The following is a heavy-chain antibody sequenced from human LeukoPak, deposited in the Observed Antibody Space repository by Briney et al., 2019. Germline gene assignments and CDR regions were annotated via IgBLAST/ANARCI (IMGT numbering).Heavy chain of an antibody. Sequence: SETLSLTCTVSGGSVSSGSYYWSWIRQPPGKGLEWIGYIYYSGGTNYNPSLKSRVTISVDTSKNQFSLKLSSVTAADTAVYYCARDVSTMVRGVIITNSWFDPWGQGTLVTVSS. D-gene: IGHD3-10*01. CDR2: IYYSGGT. J-gene: IGHJ5*02. CDR1: GGSVSSGSYY. CDR3: ARDVSTMVRGVIITNSWFDP. V-gene: IGHV4-61*01.